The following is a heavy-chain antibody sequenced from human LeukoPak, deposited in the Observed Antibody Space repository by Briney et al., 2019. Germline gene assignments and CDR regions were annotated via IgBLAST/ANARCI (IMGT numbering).Heavy chain of an antibody. CDR2: TYYRSKWYN. Sequence: SQTLSLTCAISGDSVSSSSTAWNWIRQSPSRGLEWLGRTYYRSKWYNDYAVYVKSRITINPDTSKNRFSLQLISVTCEDTAVYYCVRYYEFWSGLHYFDFWGQGTRVSVSS. CDR3: VRYYEFWSGLHYFDF. J-gene: IGHJ4*02. V-gene: IGHV6-1*01. CDR1: GDSVSSSSTA. D-gene: IGHD3-3*01.